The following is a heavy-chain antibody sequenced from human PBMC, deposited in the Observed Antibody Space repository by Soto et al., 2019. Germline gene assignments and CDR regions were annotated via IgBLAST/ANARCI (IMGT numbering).Heavy chain of an antibody. CDR2: TYYRSRWYN. D-gene: IGHD6-19*01. Sequence: SPALLLTWVIWGDRVSSDSAAWNWIRQSTSRSLEWLGRTYYRSRWYNDYAVSVRSRITVNAATSKNQFSLHLNSVTPEDIAVYYCARTTSLQWYSMDVWDNGTTVPISS. V-gene: IGHV6-1*01. CDR3: ARTTSLQWYSMDV. J-gene: IGHJ6*03. CDR1: GDRVSSDSAA.